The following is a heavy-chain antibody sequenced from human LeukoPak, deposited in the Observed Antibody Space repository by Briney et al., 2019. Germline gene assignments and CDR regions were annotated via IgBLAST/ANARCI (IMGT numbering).Heavy chain of an antibody. V-gene: IGHV1-2*02. CDR2: INPNDGDT. CDR3: ARANFLYCSSSTCPFDY. D-gene: IGHD2-2*01. Sequence: ASVTVSCKASGYTFTDYYMHWVRQAPGQGIEWMGWINPNDGDTNYAQKFQGRVTMTRDTSISTAHMEVSRLRSDDTAVYYCARANFLYCSSSTCPFDYWGQGTLVTVSS. CDR1: GYTFTDYY. J-gene: IGHJ4*02.